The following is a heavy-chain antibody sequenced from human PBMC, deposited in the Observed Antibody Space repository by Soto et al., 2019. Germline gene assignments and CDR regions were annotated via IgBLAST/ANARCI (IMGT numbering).Heavy chain of an antibody. J-gene: IGHJ6*03. Sequence: QVQLVQSGAEVKKPGASVTVSCRSSGDTFTDYYMHWVRQAPGQGLEWMGWINPNSGVTKYAQKCQGWVTMTRDTSIRTVYMQLSRLRSDDTAVYYGARESGGATSTLDYYYFYMDVWGTGTTVTVSS. D-gene: IGHD5-12*01. CDR1: GDTFTDYY. V-gene: IGHV1-2*04. CDR2: INPNSGVT. CDR3: ARESGGATSTLDYYYFYMDV.